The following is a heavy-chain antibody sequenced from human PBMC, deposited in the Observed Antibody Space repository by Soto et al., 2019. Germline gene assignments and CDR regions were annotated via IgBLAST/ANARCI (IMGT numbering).Heavy chain of an antibody. D-gene: IGHD3-3*01. CDR1: GGSFSGYY. V-gene: IGHV4-34*01. Sequence: SETLSLTCAVYGGSFSGYYWSWIRQPPGKGLEWIGEINHSGSTNYNPSLKSRVTISVDTSKNQFSLKLSSVTAADTAVYYCARAGARITLFGVVIRPYYYGMDVWGQGTTVTVSS. CDR3: ARAGARITLFGVVIRPYYYGMDV. CDR2: INHSGST. J-gene: IGHJ6*02.